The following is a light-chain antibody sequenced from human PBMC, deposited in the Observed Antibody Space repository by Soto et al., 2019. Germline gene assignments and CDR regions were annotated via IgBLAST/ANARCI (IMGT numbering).Light chain of an antibody. CDR3: QSADSSGTPLYV. V-gene: IGLV3-25*02. CDR2: KDS. J-gene: IGLJ1*01. CDR1: ALPKQY. Sequence: SYELTQPPSVSVSPGQTARITCSGDALPKQYAYWYQQKPGQAPVLVIYKDSERPSGIPERFSGSSSGTTVTLTISGVQAEDEADYYCQSADSSGTPLYVFGTGTQLTVL.